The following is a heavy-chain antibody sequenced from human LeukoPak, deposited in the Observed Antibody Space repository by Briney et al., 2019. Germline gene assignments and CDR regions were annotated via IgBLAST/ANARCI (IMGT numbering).Heavy chain of an antibody. CDR1: GYTLTELS. J-gene: IGHJ4*02. CDR3: ATGLWAAAVGSQYDDY. Sequence: VKVSCKVSGYTLTELSMHWVRQAPGKGLEWMGGFDPDDGETIYAQKFQGRVTMTEDTSTDTAYMELSSLRSEDTAVYYCATGLWAAAVGSQYDDYWGQGTLVTVSS. CDR2: FDPDDGET. V-gene: IGHV1-24*01. D-gene: IGHD6-13*01.